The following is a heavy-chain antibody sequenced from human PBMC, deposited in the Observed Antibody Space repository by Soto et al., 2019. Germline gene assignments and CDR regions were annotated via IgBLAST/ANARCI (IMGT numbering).Heavy chain of an antibody. J-gene: IGHJ3*02. CDR3: ARDITIFGVARRGAFYI. D-gene: IGHD3-3*01. Sequence: SETLSLTCTVSGGSISSGGYYWSWIRQHPGKGLEWIGYIYYSGSTYYNPSLRSRVTISVDTSKNQFSLKLSSVTAADTAVYYCARDITIFGVARRGAFYIWGQGTMVTVAS. CDR1: GGSISSGGYY. CDR2: IYYSGST. V-gene: IGHV4-31*03.